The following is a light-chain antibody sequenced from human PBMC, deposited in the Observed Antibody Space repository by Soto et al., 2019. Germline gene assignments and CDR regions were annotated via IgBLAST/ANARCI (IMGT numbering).Light chain of an antibody. CDR3: QQYSSTFWT. V-gene: IGKV3-20*01. CDR1: QSISSSY. Sequence: EIVLTQSPGTLSLSPGERTTLSCRASQSISSSYLAWYQQKPGQAPRLLVDGASSRATGIPDRFSGRGSGTDFTLTISRLEPEDFALYYCQQYSSTFWTLGQGTKVEIK. CDR2: GAS. J-gene: IGKJ1*01.